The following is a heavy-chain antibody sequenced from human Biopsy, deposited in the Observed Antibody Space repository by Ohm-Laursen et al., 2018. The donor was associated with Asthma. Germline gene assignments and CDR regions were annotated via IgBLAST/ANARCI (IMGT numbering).Heavy chain of an antibody. CDR3: ARDFYDSSGYLHFDY. J-gene: IGHJ4*02. D-gene: IGHD3-22*01. CDR2: IWYDGSNK. Sequence: SLRLSCAASRFTFSSYGMHWVLQAPGKGLEWVAVIWYDGSNKYYADSVKGRFTISRDNSKNTLYLQMNSLRAEDTAVYYCARDFYDSSGYLHFDYWGQGTLVTVSS. V-gene: IGHV3-33*01. CDR1: RFTFSSYG.